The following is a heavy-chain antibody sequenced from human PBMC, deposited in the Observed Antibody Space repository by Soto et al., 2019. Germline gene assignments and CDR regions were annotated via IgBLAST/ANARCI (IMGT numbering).Heavy chain of an antibody. CDR3: ARGARNILTGYYPYYLDY. CDR1: GGSISSYY. V-gene: IGHV4-4*07. CDR2: IYTSGST. Sequence: PSETLSLTCTVSGGSISSYYWSWIRQPAGKGLEWIGRIYTSGSTNYNPSLKSRVTMSVDTSKNQFSLKLSSVTAADTAVYYCARGARNILTGYYPYYLDYWGQGTLVTVSS. D-gene: IGHD3-9*01. J-gene: IGHJ4*02.